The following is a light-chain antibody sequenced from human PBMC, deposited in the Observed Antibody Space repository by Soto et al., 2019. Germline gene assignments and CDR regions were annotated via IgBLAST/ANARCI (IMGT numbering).Light chain of an antibody. J-gene: IGKJ5*01. CDR3: QQYNNWPRRT. CDR2: GAS. Sequence: DILMTQSPSTRSVSPAELATLSCRASQSVSSNLAWYQQKPGQAPRLLIYGASTRATGIPARFSGSGSGTEFTLTISSLQSEDFAVYYCQQYNNWPRRTFGQGTRLEIK. CDR1: QSVSSN. V-gene: IGKV3-15*01.